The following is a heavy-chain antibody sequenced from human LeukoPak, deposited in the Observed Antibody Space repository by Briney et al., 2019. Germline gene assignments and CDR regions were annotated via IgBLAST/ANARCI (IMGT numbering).Heavy chain of an antibody. CDR3: ARAPSEIGGYYPEYFRH. V-gene: IGHV3-74*01. D-gene: IGHD3-3*01. CDR1: GFTFSTYW. J-gene: IGHJ1*01. CDR2: IKSDGST. Sequence: PGGSLRLSCGASGFTFSTYWMHWVRQAPGKGLVWVSRIKSDGSTNYADSVKGRFTISRDNAKNTLSLQMNSLRPEDTGVYYCARAPSEIGGYYPEYFRHWGQGTLVTASS.